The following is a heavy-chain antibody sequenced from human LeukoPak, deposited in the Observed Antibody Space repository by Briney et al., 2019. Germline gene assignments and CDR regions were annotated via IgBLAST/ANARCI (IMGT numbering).Heavy chain of an antibody. CDR1: GYSIRSGYQ. Sequence: SETGSLTCSVSGYSIRSGYQWGRIRQAPGKGLEWIGSINYSGRTYDNPSLKSRVTISIDTSKNQIFLKLRSTTAADTAHYYCARAEINDYNRYWGQGILVTVSS. D-gene: IGHD4-11*01. CDR2: INYSGRT. V-gene: IGHV4-38-2*01. CDR3: ARAEINDYNRY. J-gene: IGHJ4*02.